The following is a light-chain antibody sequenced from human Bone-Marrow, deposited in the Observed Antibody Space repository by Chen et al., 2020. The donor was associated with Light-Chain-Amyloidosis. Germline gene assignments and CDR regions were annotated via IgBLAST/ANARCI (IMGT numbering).Light chain of an antibody. CDR3: QVWDRSSDRPV. CDR2: DVR. V-gene: IGLV3-21*02. CDR1: NIGSTS. Sequence: SYVLTHPSSVFVAPGPTATIACGGNNIGSTSVHWYQQTPGQAPLMVVYDVRERPSGIPKRLSGSNSGNTANLTISRVEAGDEADYYCQVWDRSSDRPVFGGGTKLTVL. J-gene: IGLJ3*02.